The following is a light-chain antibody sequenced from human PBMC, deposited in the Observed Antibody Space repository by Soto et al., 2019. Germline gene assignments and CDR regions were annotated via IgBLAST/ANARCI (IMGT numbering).Light chain of an antibody. J-gene: IGKJ4*01. V-gene: IGKV4-1*01. CDR1: HSVLHRSNNKFH. CDR3: QQYYSTPT. Sequence: DMVMTQSPDSLSVSVGEIATIKCKSSHSVLHRSNNKFHLAWYRQKPGQPPQLLIYWSSTRESGVPDRFSGSGSGTDFTLTISSLQAHDVAIYYCQQYYSTPTFGGGTKVDIK. CDR2: WSS.